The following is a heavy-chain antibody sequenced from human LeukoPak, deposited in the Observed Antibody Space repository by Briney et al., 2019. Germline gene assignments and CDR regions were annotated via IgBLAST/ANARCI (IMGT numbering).Heavy chain of an antibody. D-gene: IGHD2-2*02. J-gene: IGHJ4*02. Sequence: PSETLPLTCAVYGGSFSGYYWSWIRQPPGKGLEWIGEINHSGSTNYNPSLKSRVTISVDTSKNQFSLKLSSVTAADTAVYYCARVDGGVVPAAISSPHFDYWGQGTLVTVSS. V-gene: IGHV4-34*01. CDR1: GGSFSGYY. CDR2: INHSGST. CDR3: ARVDGGVVPAAISSPHFDY.